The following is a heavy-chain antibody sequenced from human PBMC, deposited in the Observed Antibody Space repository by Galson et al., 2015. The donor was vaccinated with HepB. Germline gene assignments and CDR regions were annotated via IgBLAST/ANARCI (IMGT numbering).Heavy chain of an antibody. CDR1: GFTFSSYG. J-gene: IGHJ4*02. Sequence: SLRLSCAASGFTFSSYGMHWVRQAPGKGLEWVAVIWYDGSNKYYADSVKGRFTISRDNSKNTLYLQMNSLRAEDTAVYYCARDLFPYYYDSSGYLPGCDYWGQGTLVTVSS. CDR2: IWYDGSNK. D-gene: IGHD3-22*01. V-gene: IGHV3-33*08. CDR3: ARDLFPYYYDSSGYLPGCDY.